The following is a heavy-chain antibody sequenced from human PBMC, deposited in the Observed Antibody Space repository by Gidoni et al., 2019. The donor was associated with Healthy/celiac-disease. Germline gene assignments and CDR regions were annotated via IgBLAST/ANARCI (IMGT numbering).Heavy chain of an antibody. CDR3: AGSRYFDY. D-gene: IGHD2-2*01. V-gene: IGHV4-59*01. CDR2: IYYSGST. J-gene: IGHJ4*02. Sequence: QVQLQESGPGLVKPAETLSLTCTVSGGSISSYYWSWIRQPPGKGLEWIGYIYYSGSTNYNPSLKSRVTISVDTSKNQFSLKLSSVTAADTAVYYWAGSRYFDYWGQGTLVTVSS. CDR1: GGSISSYY.